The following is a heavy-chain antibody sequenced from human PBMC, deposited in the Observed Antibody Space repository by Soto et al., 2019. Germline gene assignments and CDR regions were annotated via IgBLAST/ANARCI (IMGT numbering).Heavy chain of an antibody. CDR2: IYYSGST. D-gene: IGHD3-22*01. V-gene: IGHV4-30-4*01. CDR3: ARDGDKDGSGYNDAFDI. CDR1: GGSISSGDYY. Sequence: PSETLSLTCTVSGGSISSGDYYWSWIRQPPGKGLEWIGYIYYSGSTYYNPSLKSRVTISVDMSKNQFSLNLSSVTAADTAVYYCARDGDKDGSGYNDAFDIWGQGTMVT. J-gene: IGHJ3*02.